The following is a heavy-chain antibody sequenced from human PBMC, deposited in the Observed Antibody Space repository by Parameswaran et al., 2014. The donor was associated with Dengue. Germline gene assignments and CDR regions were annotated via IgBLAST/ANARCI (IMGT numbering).Heavy chain of an antibody. D-gene: IGHD1-14*01. CDR2: IYYSGST. J-gene: IGHJ6*02. V-gene: IGHV4-30-4*01. Sequence: PGKGLEWIGYIYYSGSTYYNPSLKSRVTISVDTSKNQFSLKLSSVTAADTAVYYCAREVSSYGMDVWGQGTTVTVSS. CDR3: AREVSSYGMDV.